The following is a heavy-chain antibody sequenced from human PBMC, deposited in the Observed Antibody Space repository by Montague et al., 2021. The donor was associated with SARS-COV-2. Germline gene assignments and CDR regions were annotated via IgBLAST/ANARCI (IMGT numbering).Heavy chain of an antibody. Sequence: SLRLSCAASGFTFSSYSMYWVRQAPGKGLEWVAVISSDGINKYFPDSVRGRFTISRDNSNNTVFLQMSSLRPEDTAVYYCARPGVQNNGWYLSYLEYWGQGSLVTVST. J-gene: IGHJ4*02. CDR1: GFTFSSYS. CDR2: ISSDGINK. D-gene: IGHD6-19*01. V-gene: IGHV3-30*04. CDR3: ARPGVQNNGWYLSYLEY.